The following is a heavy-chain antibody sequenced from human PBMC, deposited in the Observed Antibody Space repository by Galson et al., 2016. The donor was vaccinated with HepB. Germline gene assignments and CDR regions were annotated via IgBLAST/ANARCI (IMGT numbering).Heavy chain of an antibody. CDR3: ARALTWDLAMVHFDY. Sequence: SLRLSCAASGFTFSDYWMSWVRQAPGKGLEWVANIMQHGSERYYMDSVKGRFSISRDDARNSLYLQMNSLRAEDTAVYYCARALTWDLAMVHFDYWGQGTLVAVSS. CDR2: IMQHGSER. J-gene: IGHJ4*02. V-gene: IGHV3-7*03. CDR1: GFTFSDYW. D-gene: IGHD5-18*01.